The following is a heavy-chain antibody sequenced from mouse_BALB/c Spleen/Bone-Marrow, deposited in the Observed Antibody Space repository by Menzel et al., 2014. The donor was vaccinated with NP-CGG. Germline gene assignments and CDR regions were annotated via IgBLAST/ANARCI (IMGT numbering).Heavy chain of an antibody. Sequence: QVQLKESGPELVKPGASVKMSCKASGYTFTSYFIHWVKQRPGQGLEWIGWIYPGDGSTKYNEKFKGKTTLTADKSSSTAYMLLSSLTSEDSAIYFCARDYDGYAMDYWGQGTSVTVSS. J-gene: IGHJ4*01. CDR2: IYPGDGST. CDR3: ARDYDGYAMDY. V-gene: IGHV1S56*01. CDR1: GYTFTSYF. D-gene: IGHD2-4*01.